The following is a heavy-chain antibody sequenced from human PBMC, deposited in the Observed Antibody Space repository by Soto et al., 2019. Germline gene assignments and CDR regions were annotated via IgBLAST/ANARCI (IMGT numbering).Heavy chain of an antibody. J-gene: IGHJ5*01. CDR1: GLNFRNYA. V-gene: IGHV3-23*01. Sequence: EVQLLESGGGLVQPGGSLRLSCAASGLNFRNYAMSWVRQAPGKGLEWVSSIHGNGGGTYYADYVKGPFTVSRDDSKETLDLQLISLRVDDTAVYYCAKDAVALNGGWDWFDSWGQGTLITVSS. CDR2: IHGNGGGT. D-gene: IGHD5-12*01. CDR3: AKDAVALNGGWDWFDS.